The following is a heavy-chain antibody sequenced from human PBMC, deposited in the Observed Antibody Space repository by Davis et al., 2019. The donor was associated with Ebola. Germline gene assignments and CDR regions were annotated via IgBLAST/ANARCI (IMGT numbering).Heavy chain of an antibody. Sequence: GGSLRLSCVASRFSFSNYAMHWVRQAPGKGLVWVAVISYDGSNKNYADSVKGRFTISRDNSKSILYLQMNSLRAEDTAVYYCARVLSWGWFGPWGQGTLVTVSS. D-gene: IGHD3-16*01. CDR3: ARVLSWGWFGP. V-gene: IGHV3-30*04. J-gene: IGHJ5*02. CDR2: ISYDGSNK. CDR1: RFSFSNYA.